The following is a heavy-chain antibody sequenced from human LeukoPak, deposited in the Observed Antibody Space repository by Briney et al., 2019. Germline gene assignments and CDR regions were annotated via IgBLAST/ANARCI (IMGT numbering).Heavy chain of an antibody. CDR2: ITHDGRSS. CDR1: GFTFSTYA. J-gene: IGHJ6*03. Sequence: GTSLRLSCGASGFTFSTYAMHWVRQAPGKGLEWVAVITHDGRSSFYGDFVKGRFTISRDNSKNTLYLQMNSLRAEDTAMYYCARERTTGYFYMDVWGKGTTVTVSS. CDR3: ARERTTGYFYMDV. V-gene: IGHV3-30*04. D-gene: IGHD1-1*01.